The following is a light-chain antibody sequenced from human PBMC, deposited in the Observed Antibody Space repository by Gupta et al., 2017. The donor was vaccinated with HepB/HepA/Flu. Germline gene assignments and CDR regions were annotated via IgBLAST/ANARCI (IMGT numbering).Light chain of an antibody. CDR1: NIGSKT. CDR2: YDS. J-gene: IGLJ3*02. Sequence: SSVLTQPPSVSVAPGQTARLTCGGTNIGSKTVHWYQQKPGQAPVVVIYYDSDRPAGIPERFSGSKSGNTATLTIRRVEAGDEADYYCQVWDTSSDHRVFGGGTKLTVL. CDR3: QVWDTSSDHRV. V-gene: IGLV3-21*04.